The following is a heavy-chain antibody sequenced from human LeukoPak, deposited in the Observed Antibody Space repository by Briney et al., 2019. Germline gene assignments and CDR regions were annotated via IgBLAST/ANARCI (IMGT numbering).Heavy chain of an antibody. D-gene: IGHD3-10*01. CDR2: ISGSGGST. CDR3: ARAGFTFSDYFGSFFDY. J-gene: IGHJ4*02. Sequence: GGSLRLSCAASGFTFSSYGMSWVRQAPGKGLEWVSAISGSGGSTYYADSVKGRFTISRDNSKNTLYLQMNSLRAEDTAVYYCARAGFTFSDYFGSFFDYWGQGTLVTVSS. V-gene: IGHV3-23*01. CDR1: GFTFSSYG.